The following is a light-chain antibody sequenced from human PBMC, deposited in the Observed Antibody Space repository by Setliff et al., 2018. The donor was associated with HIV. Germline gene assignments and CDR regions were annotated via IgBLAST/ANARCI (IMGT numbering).Light chain of an antibody. Sequence: QSVLTQPASVSGSPGQSITISCTGTSSDVGGYNYVSWYQQHPGKAPKVMIYEVSNRPSGVSNRFSGSKSGNTASLTISGLQAEDEADYHCTSYTSSYTLVVGTGTK. J-gene: IGLJ1*01. CDR2: EVS. CDR1: SSDVGGYNY. V-gene: IGLV2-14*01. CDR3: TSYTSSYTLV.